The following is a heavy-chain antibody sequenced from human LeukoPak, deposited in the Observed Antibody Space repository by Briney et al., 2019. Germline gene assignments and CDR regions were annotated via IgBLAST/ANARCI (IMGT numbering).Heavy chain of an antibody. V-gene: IGHV7-4-1*02. CDR2: INTNTGNP. CDR3: ARDGRDYGDYTFDY. CDR1: GYTFTSYA. J-gene: IGHJ4*02. D-gene: IGHD4-17*01. Sequence: ASVKVSCKASGYTFTSYAISWVRQAPGQGLEWMGWINTNTGNPTYAQGFTGRFVFSLDTSVSTAYLQISSLKAEDTAVYYCARDGRDYGDYTFDYWGQGTLVTVSS.